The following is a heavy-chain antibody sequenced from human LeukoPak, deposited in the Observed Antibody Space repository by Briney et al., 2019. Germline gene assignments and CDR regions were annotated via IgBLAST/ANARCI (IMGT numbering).Heavy chain of an antibody. CDR1: GFTFSTYA. CDR2: IIYDGSKQ. D-gene: IGHD4-17*01. CDR3: ARDKFPYVDYAGYFDY. Sequence: GRSLRLSCAASGFTFSTYAMHWVRQAPGKGLEWVAVIIYDGSKQYFGDSVKGRFTISRDSSKRTLYLHMNSLRPEDTAVYYCARDKFPYVDYAGYFDYWGQGTLVTVSS. J-gene: IGHJ4*02. V-gene: IGHV3-30*04.